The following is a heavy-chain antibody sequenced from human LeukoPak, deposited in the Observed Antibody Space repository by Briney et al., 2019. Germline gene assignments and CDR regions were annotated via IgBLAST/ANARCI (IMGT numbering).Heavy chain of an antibody. J-gene: IGHJ6*03. CDR3: ARVLRYCSGGNCYSGGLGYMDV. V-gene: IGHV1-69*06. Sequence: SVKVSCKASGGTFSSYAISWVRQAPGQGLEWMGGIIPIFGTANYAQKFQGRVTITADKSTSTAYMELSSLRSEDTAVYYCARVLRYCSGGNCYSGGLGYMDVWGKGTTVTVSS. D-gene: IGHD2-15*01. CDR1: GGTFSSYA. CDR2: IIPIFGTA.